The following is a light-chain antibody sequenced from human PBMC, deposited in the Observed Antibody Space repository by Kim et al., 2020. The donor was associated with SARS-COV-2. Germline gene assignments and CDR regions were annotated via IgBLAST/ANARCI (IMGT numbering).Light chain of an antibody. CDR2: KAS. CDR1: QSVSNT. CDR3: QHYNTYPLT. Sequence: DIQMIQSPSTLSTSVGDRVTITCRASQSVSNTLAWYQQKPGKAPKLLIYKASTLESGVPSRFSGSGSGTEFTLTISSLQPDDFATYYCQHYNTYPLTFGGGTKVDIK. J-gene: IGKJ4*01. V-gene: IGKV1-5*03.